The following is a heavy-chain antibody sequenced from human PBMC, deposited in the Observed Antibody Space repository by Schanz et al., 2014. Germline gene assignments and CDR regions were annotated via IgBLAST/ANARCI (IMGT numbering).Heavy chain of an antibody. V-gene: IGHV1-18*01. J-gene: IGHJ6*03. CDR3: ARLGTGMAVAGSVIDSYYYYMDV. CDR2: ISAYNGNT. Sequence: VQLVQSGAEVKRPGASVKVSCKASGYTFTSYGINWVRQAPGQGLEWMGWISAYNGNTNYAQKLQGRVTMTTDTSTSTAYMELRSLRSDDTAVYYCARLGTGMAVAGSVIDSYYYYMDVWGEGTTVTVSS. D-gene: IGHD6-19*01. CDR1: GYTFTSYG.